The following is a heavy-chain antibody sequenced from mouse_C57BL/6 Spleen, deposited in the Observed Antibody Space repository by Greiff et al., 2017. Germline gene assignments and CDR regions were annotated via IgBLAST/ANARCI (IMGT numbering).Heavy chain of an antibody. V-gene: IGHV5-17*01. CDR3: AKGRYGSSVSPGYFDY. D-gene: IGHD1-1*01. Sequence: EVHLVESGGGLVKPGGSLKLSCAASGFTFNDSGMHWVRQAPEKGLEWVAYISSGSSTIYYADTVKGRSTISRDNAKNTLFLQMTSLRSEDTAMYYCAKGRYGSSVSPGYFDYWGQGTTLTVSS. CDR2: ISSGSSTI. J-gene: IGHJ2*01. CDR1: GFTFNDSG.